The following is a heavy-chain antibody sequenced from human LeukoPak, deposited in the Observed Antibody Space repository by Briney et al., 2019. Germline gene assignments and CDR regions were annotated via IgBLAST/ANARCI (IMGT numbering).Heavy chain of an antibody. D-gene: IGHD4-11*01. V-gene: IGHV3-30-3*01. CDR2: ISYDGSNK. Sequence: GGSLRLSCAASGFTFSSYAMHWVRQAPGKGLEWVAVISYDGSNKYYADSVKGRFTISRDNSKNTLYLQMDSLRAEDTAVYYCARPDYTSDWGQGTLVTVSS. CDR1: GFTFSSYA. J-gene: IGHJ4*02. CDR3: ARPDYTSD.